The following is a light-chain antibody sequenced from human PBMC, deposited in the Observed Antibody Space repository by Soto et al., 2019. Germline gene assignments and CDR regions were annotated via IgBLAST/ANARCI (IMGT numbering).Light chain of an antibody. CDR2: ECS. V-gene: IGLV2-23*01. CDR1: SSDVGSYNL. J-gene: IGLJ2*01. CDR3: CSYTGSFSLV. Sequence: QSALTQPASVSGSPGQSITISFTGTSSDVGSYNLVSWYQQHPGKAPKLMIYECSNRPSGVSSRFSGSKSGNTASLTISGLHVGDEADYYCCSYTGSFSLVFGGGTKLTVL.